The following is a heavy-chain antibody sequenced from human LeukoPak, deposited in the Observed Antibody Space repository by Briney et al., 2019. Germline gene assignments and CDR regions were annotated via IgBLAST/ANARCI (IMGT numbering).Heavy chain of an antibody. CDR2: ISGSGGST. CDR3: ARDFGYCSGGSCYSGPRYGMDV. D-gene: IGHD2-15*01. V-gene: IGHV3-23*01. CDR1: GFTFSSYA. J-gene: IGHJ6*02. Sequence: GGSLRLSCAASGFTFSSYAMSWVRQAPGKGLEWVSAISGSGGSTYYADSVKGRFTISRDNSKNTLYLQMNSLRAEDTAVYYCARDFGYCSGGSCYSGPRYGMDVWGQGTTVTVSS.